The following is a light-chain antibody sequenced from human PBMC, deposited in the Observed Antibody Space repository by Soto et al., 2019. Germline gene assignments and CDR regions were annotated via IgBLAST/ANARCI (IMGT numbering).Light chain of an antibody. CDR3: HQYGSSPPRT. J-gene: IGKJ1*01. Sequence: GVTQSPGTLSLSPGERATVSCRASQSVSGSSLAWYQQRSGQAPRLPIYGASTRATGIPDRFSGSGSGTDFTLTISRLEPEDFAVYYCHQYGSSPPRTFGQGTKVDI. CDR2: GAS. CDR1: QSVSGSS. V-gene: IGKV3-20*01.